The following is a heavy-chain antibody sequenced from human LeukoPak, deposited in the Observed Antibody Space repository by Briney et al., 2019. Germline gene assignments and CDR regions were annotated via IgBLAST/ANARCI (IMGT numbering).Heavy chain of an antibody. CDR1: GFTFSSYA. CDR2: ISGSGDST. V-gene: IGHV3-23*01. D-gene: IGHD3-10*01. Sequence: GGSLRLSCAASGFTFSSYAMSWVRQAPGKGLEWVSTISGSGDSTYYADSVKGRFTISRDNSKNTLYLQVNGLRAEDTAVYYCAKAGDSRVRGLMNYYYYMDVWGKGTTVTVSS. J-gene: IGHJ6*03. CDR3: AKAGDSRVRGLMNYYYYMDV.